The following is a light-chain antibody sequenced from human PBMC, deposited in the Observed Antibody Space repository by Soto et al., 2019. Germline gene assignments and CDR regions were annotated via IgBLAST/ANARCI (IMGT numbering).Light chain of an antibody. J-gene: IGLJ3*02. CDR2: EVS. CDR1: SSDVGGYHY. CDR3: CSYTASTTPL. V-gene: IGLV2-14*01. Sequence: QSALTQPASMSGSPGQSITISCTGSSSDVGGYHYVSWYQQYPGKAPKLVISEVSNRPSGVSNRFSGSKSGNTASLTISGLQAEDEANYYCCSYTASTTPLFGGGTKLTVL.